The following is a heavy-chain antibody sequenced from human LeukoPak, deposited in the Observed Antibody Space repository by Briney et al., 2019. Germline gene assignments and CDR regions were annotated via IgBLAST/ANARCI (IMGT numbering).Heavy chain of an antibody. D-gene: IGHD4-11*01. CDR3: VRLYDDYTNGHFDS. CDR1: GFTFSSYW. V-gene: IGHV3-7*01. Sequence: GGSLRLSCAASGFTFSSYWMGWVRQAPGKGLEWVANIKQHGSEKYYADSVKGRFTISRHNAKNSLYLQLNSLRAEDTAVYYCVRLYDDYTNGHFDSWGQGTLVTVSS. J-gene: IGHJ4*02. CDR2: IKQHGSEK.